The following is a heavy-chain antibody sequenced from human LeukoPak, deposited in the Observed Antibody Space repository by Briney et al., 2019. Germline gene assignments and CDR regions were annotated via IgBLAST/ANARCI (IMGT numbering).Heavy chain of an antibody. Sequence: GGSLRLSCAVSGLSVTNNYMSWVRQAPGKGLEWVSVFYVGGATYYADSVKGRSTISRDNSENTLYLQMKSLRAEDTAVYYCARGDGYNFFDYWGQGTLVTVSS. CDR2: FYVGGAT. V-gene: IGHV3-53*01. CDR1: GLSVTNNY. CDR3: ARGDGYNFFDY. D-gene: IGHD5-24*01. J-gene: IGHJ4*02.